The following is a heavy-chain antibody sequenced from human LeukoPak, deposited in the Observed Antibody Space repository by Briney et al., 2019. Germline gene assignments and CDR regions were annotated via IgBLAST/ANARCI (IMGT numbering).Heavy chain of an antibody. CDR3: ARDYYCSGGSCYDVFDI. Sequence: GGSLRLSCAASGFTFSVYWMTWVRQAPGKGLEWVATIDQYGGQQYYVDSVKGRFTISRDNAENSLFLQMNSLRADDTAVYYCARDYYCSGGSCYDVFDIWGQGTMVTVSS. D-gene: IGHD2-15*01. V-gene: IGHV3-7*05. J-gene: IGHJ3*02. CDR2: IDQYGGQQ. CDR1: GFTFSVYW.